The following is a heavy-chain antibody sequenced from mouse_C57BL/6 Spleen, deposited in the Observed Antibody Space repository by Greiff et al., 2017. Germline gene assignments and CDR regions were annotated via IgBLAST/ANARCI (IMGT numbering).Heavy chain of an antibody. V-gene: IGHV14-4*01. CDR3: TTPNCYGSSSFDY. Sequence: EVKLVESGAELVRPGASVKLSCTASGFNIKDDYMHWVKQRPEQGLEWIGWIDPENGDTEYAPKFQGKATITADTSSNTAYLQLSSLTSEDTAVYYCTTPNCYGSSSFDYWGQGTTLTVSS. CDR1: GFNIKDDY. D-gene: IGHD1-1*01. CDR2: IDPENGDT. J-gene: IGHJ2*01.